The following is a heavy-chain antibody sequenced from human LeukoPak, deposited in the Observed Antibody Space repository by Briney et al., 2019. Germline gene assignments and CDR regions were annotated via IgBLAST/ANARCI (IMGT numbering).Heavy chain of an antibody. V-gene: IGHV3-48*01. Sequence: GGSLRLSCAASGFTFSSYSMNWVRQAPGKGLEWVSYISSSSSTIYYADSVKGRFTISRDNAENSLYLQMNRLRAEDTAVYYCARDELGNFDYWGQGTLVTVSS. J-gene: IGHJ4*02. CDR3: ARDELGNFDY. D-gene: IGHD7-27*01. CDR1: GFTFSSYS. CDR2: ISSSSSTI.